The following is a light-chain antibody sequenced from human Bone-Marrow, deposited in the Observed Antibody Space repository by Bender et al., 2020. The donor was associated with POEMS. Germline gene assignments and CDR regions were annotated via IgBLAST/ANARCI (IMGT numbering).Light chain of an antibody. V-gene: IGLV3-21*02. CDR1: NIASIS. CDR3: QAWDNSSEV. Sequence: YVLTQPPSVSVAPGQTASITCGGNNIASISVHWYRQKPGQAPELVVYDDTDRPSGIPELISGSTSGTTVTLTISGVQAEGEADYYCQAWDNSSEVFGGGTKLSVL. CDR2: DDT. J-gene: IGLJ2*01.